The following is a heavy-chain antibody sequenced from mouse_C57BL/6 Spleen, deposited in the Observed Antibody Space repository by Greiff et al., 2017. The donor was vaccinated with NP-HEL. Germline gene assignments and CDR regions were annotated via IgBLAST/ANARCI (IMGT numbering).Heavy chain of an antibody. CDR2: IYPRSGNT. CDR3: ATSGGYYAWFAY. J-gene: IGHJ3*01. V-gene: IGHV1-81*01. D-gene: IGHD2-3*01. Sequence: QVQLQQSGAELARPGASVKLSCKASGYTFTSYGISWVKQRTGQGLEWIGEIYPRSGNTYYTEKFKGKATLTADKSSSTAYMELRSLTSEDSAVYFCATSGGYYAWFAYWGQGTLVTVSA. CDR1: GYTFTSYG.